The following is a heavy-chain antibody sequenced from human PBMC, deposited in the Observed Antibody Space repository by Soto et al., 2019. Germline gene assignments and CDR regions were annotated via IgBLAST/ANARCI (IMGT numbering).Heavy chain of an antibody. CDR3: ARGGQWLPVY. CDR2: IHHSGST. J-gene: IGHJ4*02. CDR1: GGSFSGYY. V-gene: IGHV4-34*01. D-gene: IGHD6-19*01. Sequence: QVQLQQWGAGLLKPSETLSLTCAVYGGSFSGYYWSWIRQPPVKGLEWIGDIHHSGSTNYNPSLTSRVTISADTSKNQFSLNLSSMTPADTAVYYCARGGQWLPVYWGQGTLVTVSS.